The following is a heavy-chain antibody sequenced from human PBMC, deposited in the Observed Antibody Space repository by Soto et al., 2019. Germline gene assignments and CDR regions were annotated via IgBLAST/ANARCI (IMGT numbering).Heavy chain of an antibody. CDR2: ISSSSTTI. J-gene: IGHJ4*02. CDR1: GFTFSTYS. D-gene: IGHD4-17*01. V-gene: IGHV3-48*01. CDR3: ARFLSGDYVYFDY. Sequence: GGSLRLSCAASGFTFSTYSMNWVRQAPGKGLEWVSYISSSSTTIYYADSVRGRVTISRDNAKNSLYLQMNSLRAEDTAVYYCARFLSGDYVYFDYWGQGTLGTVSS.